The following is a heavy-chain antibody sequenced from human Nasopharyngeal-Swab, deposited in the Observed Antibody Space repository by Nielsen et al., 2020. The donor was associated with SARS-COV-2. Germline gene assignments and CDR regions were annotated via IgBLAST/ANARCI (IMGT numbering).Heavy chain of an antibody. CDR3: ARDRWSGGIVVVPAAKDV. V-gene: IGHV3-48*02. CDR2: ISTSGNTV. D-gene: IGHD2-2*01. J-gene: IGHJ6*04. Sequence: VCLAPGRGVGWVSYISTSGNTVYYADSVKGRFTISRDNAENSLYLQMNSPRDEDTAVYYCARDRWSGGIVVVPAAKDVWGKGTTVTVSS.